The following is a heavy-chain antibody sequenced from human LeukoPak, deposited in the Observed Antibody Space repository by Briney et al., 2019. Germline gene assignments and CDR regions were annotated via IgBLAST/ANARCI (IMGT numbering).Heavy chain of an antibody. CDR2: IWYDGSNK. D-gene: IGHD4-11*01. CDR1: GFTFSSYG. CDR3: ARGVNDYSNYDDTYYFDY. Sequence: PGRSLRLSCAASGFTFSSYGMHWVRQAPGKGLEWVAVIWYDGSNKYYADPVKGRFTISRDNSKNTLYLQMNSLRAEDTAVYYCARGVNDYSNYDDTYYFDYWGQGTLVTVSS. V-gene: IGHV3-33*01. J-gene: IGHJ4*02.